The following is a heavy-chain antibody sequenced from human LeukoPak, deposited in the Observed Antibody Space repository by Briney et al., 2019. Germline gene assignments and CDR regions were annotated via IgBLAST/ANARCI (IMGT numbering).Heavy chain of an antibody. Sequence: GGSQRLSCAASGFTFRNDWMSWVRQAPGKGLEWVANINLDGSEKYYMDSVKGRFTISRDNPKNSVYLQMNSLRAEDTAVYYCAREGTATIPYWGQATLVTVSS. CDR1: GFTFRNDW. CDR3: AREGTATIPY. D-gene: IGHD5-12*01. CDR2: INLDGSEK. V-gene: IGHV3-7*04. J-gene: IGHJ4*02.